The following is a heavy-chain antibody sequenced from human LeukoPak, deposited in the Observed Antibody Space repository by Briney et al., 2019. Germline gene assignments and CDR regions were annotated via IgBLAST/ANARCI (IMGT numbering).Heavy chain of an antibody. CDR3: ARGVLLSWSNWFDP. V-gene: IGHV1-8*03. CDR1: GYTFTSYD. J-gene: IGHJ5*02. Sequence: ASVKVSCKASGYTFTSYDINWVRQATGQGLEWKGWMNPNSGNTGYAQKFQGRVTITRNTSISTAYMEQSSLRSEDTAVYYCARGVLLSWSNWFDPWGQGTLVTVSS. CDR2: MNPNSGNT. D-gene: IGHD3-10*01.